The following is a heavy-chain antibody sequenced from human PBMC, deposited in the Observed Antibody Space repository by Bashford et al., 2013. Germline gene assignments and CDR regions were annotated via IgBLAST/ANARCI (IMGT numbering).Heavy chain of an antibody. CDR2: VTSDGSKD. J-gene: IGHJ5*02. CDR3: ARDGILGSRGSWFDP. V-gene: IGHV3-30-3*01. Sequence: GSLRLSCAASGFIFTNYAMHWVRQAPAKGLEWVAVVTSDGSKDYYADSVKGRFTISRDNSKNTFYLQMNSLRAEDTAVYYCARDGILGSRGSWFDPWGQGTLVTVSS. D-gene: IGHD2-21*01. CDR1: GFIFTNYA.